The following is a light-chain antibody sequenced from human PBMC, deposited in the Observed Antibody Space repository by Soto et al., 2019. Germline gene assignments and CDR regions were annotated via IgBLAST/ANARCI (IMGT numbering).Light chain of an antibody. Sequence: DIPMTQSPSAMSASVGDRVPITCRASQSISSYLNWYQQKPGKAPKLLIYAASSLQSGVPSRFSGSGSGTDFTLTISSLQPEDFATYYCQKYYSTSITFGQGTRLEIK. CDR3: QKYYSTSIT. CDR2: AAS. CDR1: QSISSY. J-gene: IGKJ5*01. V-gene: IGKV1-39*01.